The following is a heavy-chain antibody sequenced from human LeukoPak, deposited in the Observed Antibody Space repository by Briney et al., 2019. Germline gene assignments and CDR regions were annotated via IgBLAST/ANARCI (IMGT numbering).Heavy chain of an antibody. CDR2: ISSSSSTI. Sequence: GGSLRLSCAASGFAFSRYWMHWVRQAPGKGLEWVSYISSSSSTIYYADSVKGRFTISRDNAKNSLYLQMNSLRAEDTAVYYCARDSRYYDFWSGGVFDYWGQGTLVTVSS. CDR1: GFAFSRYW. V-gene: IGHV3-48*04. D-gene: IGHD3-3*01. CDR3: ARDSRYYDFWSGGVFDY. J-gene: IGHJ4*02.